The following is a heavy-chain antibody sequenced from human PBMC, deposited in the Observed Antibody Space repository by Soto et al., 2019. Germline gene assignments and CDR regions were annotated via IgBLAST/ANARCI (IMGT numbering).Heavy chain of an antibody. D-gene: IGHD3-3*01. CDR1: GYTFTSYA. CDR2: INAGNGNT. J-gene: IGHJ6*02. V-gene: IGHV1-3*01. Sequence: ASVKVSCKASGYTFTSYAMHWVRQAPGQRLEWMGWINAGNGNTKYSQKFQGRVTITRDTSASTAYMELSSLRSEDTAVYYCASGTCYDFWSGYRFGYYGMDVWGQGTTVTVSS. CDR3: ASGTCYDFWSGYRFGYYGMDV.